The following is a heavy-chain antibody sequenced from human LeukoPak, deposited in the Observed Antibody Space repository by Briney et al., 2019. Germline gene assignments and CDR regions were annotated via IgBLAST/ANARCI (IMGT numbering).Heavy chain of an antibody. V-gene: IGHV4-30-2*01. D-gene: IGHD3-10*01. CDR1: GGSVSSGVYS. Sequence: NPSQTLSLTCAVSGGSVSSGVYSWSWIRQPPGKGLEWIGYIYHSGSTYYSPSLMSQVTISIHWSKKQFSLRLSSVTAADTAVYFCARGSFGSGSSYTGGFDYWGQGSLVTVSS. CDR3: ARGSFGSGSSYTGGFDY. J-gene: IGHJ4*02. CDR2: IYHSGST.